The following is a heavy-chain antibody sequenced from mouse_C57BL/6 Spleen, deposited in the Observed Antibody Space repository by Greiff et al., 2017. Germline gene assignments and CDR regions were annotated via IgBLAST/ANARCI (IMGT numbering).Heavy chain of an antibody. CDR2: IDPSDSYT. J-gene: IGHJ3*01. V-gene: IGHV1-69*01. D-gene: IGHD4-1*01. Sequence: QVQLQQPGAELVMPGASVKLSCKASGYTFTSYWMHWVKQRPGQGLEWIGEIDPSDSYTNYNQKFKGKSTLTVDKSSSTAYMQLSSLTSEDSAVYYCALTVAYWGQGTLVTVSA. CDR3: ALTVAY. CDR1: GYTFTSYW.